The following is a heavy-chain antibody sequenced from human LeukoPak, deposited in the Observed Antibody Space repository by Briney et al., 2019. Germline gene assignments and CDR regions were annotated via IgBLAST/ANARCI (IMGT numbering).Heavy chain of an antibody. J-gene: IGHJ6*02. CDR3: AKDVRVGGGGMDV. V-gene: IGHV3-23*01. Sequence: GGSLRLSCAASGFTFSTYAMNWVRQAPGKGLEWVSLISDRGANKHYAASVKGRFTISRDNSKNTLSLQMNSLRPEDTAVYYCAKDVRVGGGGMDVWGQGTPVTVSS. D-gene: IGHD1-26*01. CDR1: GFTFSTYA. CDR2: ISDRGANK.